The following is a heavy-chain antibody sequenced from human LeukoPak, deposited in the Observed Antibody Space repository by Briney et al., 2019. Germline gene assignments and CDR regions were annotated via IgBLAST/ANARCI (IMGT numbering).Heavy chain of an antibody. CDR2: IGTAGDT. CDR3: ARGLPVAGTGWFDP. CDR1: GFTFSSYD. Sequence: GGSLRLSCAASGFTFSSYDMHWVRQATGKGLEWVSAIGTAGDTYYPGSVKGRFTISRENAKNSLYLQMNSLRAGDTAVYYCARGLPVAGTGWFDPWGQGTLVTVSS. J-gene: IGHJ5*02. D-gene: IGHD6-19*01. V-gene: IGHV3-13*01.